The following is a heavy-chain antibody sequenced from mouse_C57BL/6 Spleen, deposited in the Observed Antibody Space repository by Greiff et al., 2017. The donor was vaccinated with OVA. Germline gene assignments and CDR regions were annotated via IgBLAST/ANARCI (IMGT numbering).Heavy chain of an antibody. V-gene: IGHV1-62-2*01. CDR2: FYPGSGSI. CDR1: GYTFTEYT. Sequence: QVQLKESGAELVKPGASVKLSCKASGYTFTEYTIHWVKQRSGQGLEWIGWFYPGSGSIKYNEKFKDKATLTVDKSSSTAYMQLSSLTSEDSAVYYCAMMDYWGQGTSVTVSS. J-gene: IGHJ4*01. CDR3: AMMDY.